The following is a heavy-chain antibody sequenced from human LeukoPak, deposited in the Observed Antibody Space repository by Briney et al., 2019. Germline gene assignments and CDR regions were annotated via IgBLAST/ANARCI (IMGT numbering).Heavy chain of an antibody. CDR1: GFNFSSSW. CDR3: ARDPGYESWSPFWGGMDV. J-gene: IGHJ6*04. CDR2: ITRDGSST. Sequence: GGSLRLFCAASGFNFSSSWMHWVRQAPGKGLVWVSRITRDGSSTTYADSVKGRFTTSRDNAKNTLYLQMDSLRDDDPAVYYCARDPGYESWSPFWGGMDVWGNGTTVIVSS. V-gene: IGHV3-74*01. D-gene: IGHD3-16*01.